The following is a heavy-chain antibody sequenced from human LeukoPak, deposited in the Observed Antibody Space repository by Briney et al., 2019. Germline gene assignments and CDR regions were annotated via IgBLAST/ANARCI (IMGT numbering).Heavy chain of an antibody. CDR2: ISWTSGSM. V-gene: IGHV3-9*01. CDR1: GFTFDDYA. CDR3: AKSRGGDYDFSYMDV. Sequence: GGSLRLSCAASGFTFDDYAMNWVRQAPGKGLEWVSGISWTSGSMGYADSVKGRFTISRDNAKNSLYLQMNSLRAEDTALYYCAKSRGGDYDFSYMDVWGKGPRSPSP. D-gene: IGHD3-3*01. J-gene: IGHJ6*03.